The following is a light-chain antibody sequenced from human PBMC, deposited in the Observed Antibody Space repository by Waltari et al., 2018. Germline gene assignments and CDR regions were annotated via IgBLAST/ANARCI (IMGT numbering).Light chain of an antibody. V-gene: IGLV1-44*01. CDR2: RND. CDR1: SSNVGNNV. CDR3: ASWDDSPNGRWV. J-gene: IGLJ3*02. Sequence: QSVLTQPPSASGAPGQRVTIPCSGSSSNVGNNVVNWYQQIQGTAPKLLIYRNDQGPPGGPDRFSCPKSGTSASLAISGLQSEDEGEYYCASWDDSPNGRWVFGGGTKLTVL.